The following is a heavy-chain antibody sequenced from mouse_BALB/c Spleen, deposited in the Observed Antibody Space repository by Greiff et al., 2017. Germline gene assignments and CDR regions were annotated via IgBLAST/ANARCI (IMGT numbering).Heavy chain of an antibody. J-gene: IGHJ3*01. CDR1: GYTFTSYW. CDR3: ARGRLPFAY. V-gene: IGHV1-69*02. Sequence: VQLQQSGAELVKPGASVKLSCKASGYTFTSYWMHWVKQRPGQGLEWIGEIDPSDSYTNYNQKFKGKATLTVDKSSSTAYMQLSSLTSEDSAVYYCARGRLPFAYWGQGTLVTVSA. CDR2: IDPSDSYT. D-gene: IGHD2-12*01.